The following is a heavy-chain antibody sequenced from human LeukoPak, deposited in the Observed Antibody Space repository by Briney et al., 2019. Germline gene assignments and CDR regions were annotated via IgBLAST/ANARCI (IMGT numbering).Heavy chain of an antibody. Sequence: GGSLRLSCAVSGFSVSSYGMSWVRQAPGKGLEWVSAITVSGDTTYYADSVKGRFIISRDNSKNTLYLQLNSLRAEDTAVYYCAQGYSSGWFPYWGQGTLVTVST. CDR1: GFSVSSYG. CDR2: ITVSGDTT. CDR3: AQGYSSGWFPY. V-gene: IGHV3-23*01. J-gene: IGHJ4*02. D-gene: IGHD6-19*01.